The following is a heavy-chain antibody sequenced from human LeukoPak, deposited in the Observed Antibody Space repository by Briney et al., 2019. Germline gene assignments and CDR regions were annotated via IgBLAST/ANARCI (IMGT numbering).Heavy chain of an antibody. D-gene: IGHD3-22*01. CDR1: GYTFTSYY. V-gene: IGHV1-46*03. J-gene: IGHJ4*02. CDR3: ARVHHYYDSSGYFDY. CDR2: INPSGGST. Sequence: ASVKVSCKASGYTFTSYYMHWVRQAPGQGLEWMGIINPSGGSTSYAQKFQGRVTMTRDTSTSTVYMELSSLRSEDTAVYYCARVHHYYDSSGYFDYWGQGTLVTVSS.